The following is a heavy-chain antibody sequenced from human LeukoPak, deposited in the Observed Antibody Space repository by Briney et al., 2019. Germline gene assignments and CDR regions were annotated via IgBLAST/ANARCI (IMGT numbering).Heavy chain of an antibody. D-gene: IGHD3-10*01. CDR3: ARDYRQDYLRSGAEGRDY. J-gene: IGHJ4*02. V-gene: IGHV3-21*01. CDR1: GFTFSSYS. Sequence: GGSLRLSCAASGFTFSSYSMNWVRQAPGKGLEWVSSISSSSSYIYYADSVKGRFTISRDNAKNSLYLQMNSLRAEDTAVYYCARDYRQDYLRSGAEGRDYWGQGTLVTVSS. CDR2: ISSSSSYI.